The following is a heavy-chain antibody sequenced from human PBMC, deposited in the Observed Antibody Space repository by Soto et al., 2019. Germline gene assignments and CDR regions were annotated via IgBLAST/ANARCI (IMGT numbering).Heavy chain of an antibody. CDR2: IYYTGST. D-gene: IGHD1-1*01. V-gene: IGHV4-59*01. J-gene: IGHJ4*02. Sequence: QVQLQESGPGLVKPSETLSLTCTVSGGSISSYYWSWIRQPPGKGLEWIGYIYYTGSTKYNPSLKSRVTTSVDTSKNQFSLRLSSVTTADTADYFCARGPWNADFDSWGQGIVVTVAS. CDR1: GGSISSYY. CDR3: ARGPWNADFDS.